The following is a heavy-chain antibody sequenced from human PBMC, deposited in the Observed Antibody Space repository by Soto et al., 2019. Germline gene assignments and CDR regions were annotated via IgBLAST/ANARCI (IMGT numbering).Heavy chain of an antibody. CDR3: ARREKDGDDFWSGPWHWFDP. J-gene: IGHJ5*02. D-gene: IGHD3-3*01. Sequence: EVQLVQSGAEVKKPGESLKISCKGSGYSFTSYWIGWVRQMPGKGLEWMGSIYPGDSATRYSPSFQGQVTISADKSISTAYLQWSSLKASDTAMYYCARREKDGDDFWSGPWHWFDPWGQGTLVTVSS. CDR1: GYSFTSYW. CDR2: IYPGDSAT. V-gene: IGHV5-51*03.